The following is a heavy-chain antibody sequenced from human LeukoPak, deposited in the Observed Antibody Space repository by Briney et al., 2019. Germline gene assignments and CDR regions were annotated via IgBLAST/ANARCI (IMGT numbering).Heavy chain of an antibody. Sequence: PRRSLRLSCAASGFTFSSYGMHWVRQAPGKGLEWVAVISYDGSNKYYADSVKGRFTISRDNSKNTLYLQMNSLRAEDTAVYYCVKDLYGAYFPLLDTRGQATLVSDCS. CDR1: GFTFSSYG. J-gene: IGHJ4*02. CDR3: VKDLYGAYFPLLDT. V-gene: IGHV3-30*18. CDR2: ISYDGSNK. D-gene: IGHD4-17*01.